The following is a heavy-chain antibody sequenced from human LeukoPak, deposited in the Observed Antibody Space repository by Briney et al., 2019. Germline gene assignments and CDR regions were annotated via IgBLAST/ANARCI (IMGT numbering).Heavy chain of an antibody. J-gene: IGHJ4*02. CDR3: ARGGPGIAAAGFYYFDY. Sequence: GGSLRLSCAASGFTVSSNYMSWVRQAPGKGLEWVSVIYSGGNTYYADSVKGRFTISRDNSKNTLYLQMNSLRAEDTAVYYCARGGPGIAAAGFYYFDYWGQGTLVTVSS. CDR1: GFTVSSNY. V-gene: IGHV3-66*02. D-gene: IGHD6-13*01. CDR2: IYSGGNT.